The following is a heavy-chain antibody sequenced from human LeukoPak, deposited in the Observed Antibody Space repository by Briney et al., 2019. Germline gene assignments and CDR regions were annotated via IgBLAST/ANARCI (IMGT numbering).Heavy chain of an antibody. D-gene: IGHD6-19*01. V-gene: IGHV3-23*01. CDR1: GFTFSSYA. Sequence: PGGSLRLSCVASGFTFSSYAMSWVRQAPGKGLEWVSAISDSGSNTYYSDSVKGRFTISRDNAKNTLYLQTNSLRADDKAVYYCARESPLAVAGSWGQGTLVTVSS. CDR2: ISDSGSNT. CDR3: ARESPLAVAGS. J-gene: IGHJ5*02.